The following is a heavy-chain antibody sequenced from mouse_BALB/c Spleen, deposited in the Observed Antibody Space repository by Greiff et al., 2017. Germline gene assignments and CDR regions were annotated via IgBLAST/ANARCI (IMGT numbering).Heavy chain of an antibody. V-gene: IGHV5-17*02. CDR2: ISSGSSTI. CDR1: GFTFSSFG. J-gene: IGHJ4*01. D-gene: IGHD1-1*01. CDR3: AKKGPTGNYAMDY. Sequence: EVQRVESGGGLVQPGGSRKLSCAASGFTFSSFGMHWVRQAPEKGLEWVAYISSGSSTIYYADTVKGRFTISRDNPKNTLFLQMTSLRSEDTAMYYCAKKGPTGNYAMDYWGQGTSVTVSS.